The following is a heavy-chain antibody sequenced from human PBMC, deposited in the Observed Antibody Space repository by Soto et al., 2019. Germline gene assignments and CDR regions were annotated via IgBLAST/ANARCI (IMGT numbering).Heavy chain of an antibody. D-gene: IGHD3-3*01. Sequence: EVQLVESGGGLVQPGGSLRLSCAASGFTFSSYEMNWVRQAPGKGLEGVSYISSSGTTIYNADSVKGRFTISRYNAKNSPYLQMNSLTGEDTAVYLCARVFWSGSSSAFDIWGQGTMVTVSS. V-gene: IGHV3-48*03. CDR1: GFTFSSYE. CDR2: ISSSGTTI. CDR3: ARVFWSGSSSAFDI. J-gene: IGHJ3*02.